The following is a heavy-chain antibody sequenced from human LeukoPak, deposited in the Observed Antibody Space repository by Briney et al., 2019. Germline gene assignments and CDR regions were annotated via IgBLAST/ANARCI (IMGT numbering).Heavy chain of an antibody. V-gene: IGHV3-23*01. CDR3: AKAPPDFGSGYFWGYYYYGMDV. J-gene: IGHJ6*02. CDR1: GFTFSSYA. D-gene: IGHD3-3*01. CDR2: ISGSGGST. Sequence: GGSLRLSCAASGFTFSSYAMSWVRQAPGKGLEWVSAISGSGGSTYYADSVKGRFTISRDNSKNTLYLQMNSLRAEDTAVYYCAKAPPDFGSGYFWGYYYYGMDVWGQGTTVTVSS.